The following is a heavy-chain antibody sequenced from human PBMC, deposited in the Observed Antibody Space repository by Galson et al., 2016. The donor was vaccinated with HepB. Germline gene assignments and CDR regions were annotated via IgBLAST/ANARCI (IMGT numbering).Heavy chain of an antibody. Sequence: SLRLSCAASGFTFSLYGMQWVRQAPGKGLEWVAVVWFDGYTKFYADSVRGRFTVSRDSSRDTVDLQMNNLRAEDTAMSFCARDLGVRGYGREPRDSYDLWGQGTMVSVSA. CDR1: GFTFSLYG. D-gene: IGHD3-10*01. CDR2: VWFDGYTK. V-gene: IGHV3-33*01. CDR3: ARDLGVRGYGREPRDSYDL. J-gene: IGHJ3*01.